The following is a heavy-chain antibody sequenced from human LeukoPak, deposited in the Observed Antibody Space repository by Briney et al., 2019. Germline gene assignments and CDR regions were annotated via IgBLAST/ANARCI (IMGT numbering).Heavy chain of an antibody. J-gene: IGHJ3*02. CDR1: GGSISTYY. CDR3: ARGNSDAFDI. CDR2: VYYSGIT. D-gene: IGHD2/OR15-2a*01. V-gene: IGHV4-59*01. Sequence: PSETLSLTCTVSGGSISTYYWTWIRQPPGKGLEWIGYVYYSGITNYNPSLNSRVTISVHPSKNQFSLQLRSVAAADTAVYYCARGNSDAFDIWGQGRMVTVSS.